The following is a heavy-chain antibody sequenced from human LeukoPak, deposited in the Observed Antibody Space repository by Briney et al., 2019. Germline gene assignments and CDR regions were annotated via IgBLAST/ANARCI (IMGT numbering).Heavy chain of an antibody. CDR1: GGSISSSSYY. V-gene: IGHV4-39*07. Sequence: PSETLSLTCTVSGGSISSSSYYWGWIRQPPGKGLEWIGSIYYSGSTYYNPSLKSRVTISVDTSKNQFSLKLSSVTAADTAVYYCARDQSGYYGSGSYYHSDYWGQGTLVTVSS. CDR3: ARDQSGYYGSGSYYHSDY. J-gene: IGHJ4*02. D-gene: IGHD3-10*01. CDR2: IYYSGST.